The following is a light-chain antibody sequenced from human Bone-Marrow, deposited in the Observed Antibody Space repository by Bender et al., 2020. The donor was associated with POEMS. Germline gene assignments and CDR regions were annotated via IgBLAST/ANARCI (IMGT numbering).Light chain of an antibody. V-gene: IGLV2-14*01. CDR1: SSDVGAYDY. CDR2: EVS. CDR3: SSYTSSSSYV. Sequence: QSALTQPASVSESPGQSITISCTGTSSDVGAYDYVSWFQQHPGKAPKLMIFEVSNRPSGVSDRFSGSKSGSTASLTISGLRAEDEADYYCSSYTSSSSYVFGTGTKVTVL. J-gene: IGLJ1*01.